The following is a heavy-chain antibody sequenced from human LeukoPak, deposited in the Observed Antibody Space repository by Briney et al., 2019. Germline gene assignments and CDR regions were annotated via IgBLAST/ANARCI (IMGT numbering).Heavy chain of an antibody. Sequence: SETLSLTCTVSGGSLRSYYWSWIRQPPGKGPEWIGYISYSGSTNYNPSLKSRVTISVDTSKNQFSLKLSSVTAADTAVYYCARGGVGATNYFDYWGQGTLVTVSS. V-gene: IGHV4-59*01. D-gene: IGHD1-26*01. CDR2: ISYSGST. CDR1: GGSLRSYY. CDR3: ARGGVGATNYFDY. J-gene: IGHJ4*02.